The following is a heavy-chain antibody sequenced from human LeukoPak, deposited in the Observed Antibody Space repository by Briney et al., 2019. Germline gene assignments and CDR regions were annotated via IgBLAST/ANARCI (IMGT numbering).Heavy chain of an antibody. CDR1: GGSISSYY. V-gene: IGHV4-59*01. Sequence: SETLSLTCIVSGGSISSYYWSWIRQPPGKGLEWIGHIYYSGTTNYNPSLKSRVTISVDTSKNQFSLKLSSVTAADTAVYYCARGIETSKRRGYDYWGQGTLVTVSS. D-gene: IGHD1-26*01. J-gene: IGHJ4*02. CDR2: IYYSGTT. CDR3: ARGIETSKRRGYDY.